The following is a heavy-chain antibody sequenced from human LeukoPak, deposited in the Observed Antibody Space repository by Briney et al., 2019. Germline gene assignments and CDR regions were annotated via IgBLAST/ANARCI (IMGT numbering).Heavy chain of an antibody. CDR1: GFTFSSYA. Sequence: PGGSLRLSCAASGFTFSSYAMSWVRQAPGKGLEWVSAISGSGGSTYYADSVKGRFTISRDNSKNTLYLQMNSLRAEDTAVYYCAKDQISVRDYDSSGPFDYWGQGTLVTVSS. V-gene: IGHV3-23*01. D-gene: IGHD3-22*01. CDR3: AKDQISVRDYDSSGPFDY. CDR2: ISGSGGST. J-gene: IGHJ4*02.